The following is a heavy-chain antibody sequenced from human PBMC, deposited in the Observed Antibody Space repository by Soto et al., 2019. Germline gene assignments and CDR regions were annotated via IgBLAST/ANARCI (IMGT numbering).Heavy chain of an antibody. Sequence: GGSXRLSCAASGFTFSTYGMHWVRQAPVKLLEWVAVIWYDGSNKYYADSVKGRYTISRDDSKNTVYLQMNSLGAEDTAVYYCTRDPLIAVAAYDAFDIWGQGTSVTVSS. D-gene: IGHD6-19*01. CDR1: GFTFSTYG. CDR2: IWYDGSNK. CDR3: TRDPLIAVAAYDAFDI. V-gene: IGHV3-33*01. J-gene: IGHJ3*02.